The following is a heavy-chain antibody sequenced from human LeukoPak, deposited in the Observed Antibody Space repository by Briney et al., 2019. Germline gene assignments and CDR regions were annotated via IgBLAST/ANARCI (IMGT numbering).Heavy chain of an antibody. CDR3: ARAGLSSSSYKGTSPDY. D-gene: IGHD6-13*01. V-gene: IGHV1-46*01. Sequence: ASVKVSCKASGYTFTSYYMHWVRQAPGQGLEWMGIINPSGGSTSYAQKFQGRVTMTRDTSTSTVYMELSSLRSEDTAVYYCARAGLSSSSYKGTSPDYWGQGTLVTVSS. J-gene: IGHJ4*02. CDR2: INPSGGST. CDR1: GYTFTSYY.